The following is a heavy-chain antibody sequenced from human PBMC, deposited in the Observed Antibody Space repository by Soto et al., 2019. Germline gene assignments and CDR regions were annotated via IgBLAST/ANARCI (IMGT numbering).Heavy chain of an antibody. CDR3: AILLEELEPNWVRWFDP. V-gene: IGHV1-18*01. J-gene: IGHJ5*02. D-gene: IGHD1-1*01. CDR1: GYTFTSYG. Sequence: ASVKVSCKASGYTFTSYGISWVRQAPGQGLEWMGWISAYNGNTNYAQKLQGRVTMTTDTSTSTAYMELRSLRSDDTAVYYCAILLEELEPNWVRWFDPWGQGTLVTVSS. CDR2: ISAYNGNT.